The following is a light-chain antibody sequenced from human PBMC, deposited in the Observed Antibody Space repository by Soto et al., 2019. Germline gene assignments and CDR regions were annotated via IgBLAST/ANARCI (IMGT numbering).Light chain of an antibody. Sequence: DIVMTQSPDSLAVSLGERATINCKSSQSVLYSSNNKNYLAWYQQKPGQPRKLLIYWASTRESGVPDRFSGSGSGTDFTLTISSLQAEDVAVYYCQQYYSTPNTFGQGTKVEIK. CDR3: QQYYSTPNT. J-gene: IGKJ1*01. CDR1: QSVLYSSNNKNY. CDR2: WAS. V-gene: IGKV4-1*01.